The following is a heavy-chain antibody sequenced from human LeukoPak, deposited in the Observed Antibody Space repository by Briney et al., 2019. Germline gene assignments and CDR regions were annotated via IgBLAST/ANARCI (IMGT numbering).Heavy chain of an antibody. D-gene: IGHD3-22*01. CDR1: GFSFGDYA. J-gene: IGHJ3*01. CDR2: TRNKARSYTT. V-gene: IGHV3-72*01. Sequence: GGSLRLSCTGSGFSFGDYAMAWVRQAPGKGLEWIGLTRNKARSYTTDYAASVKGRFTISRDDSKNSLYLQMNSLKTEDTAVYFCARDKGGGHYYPWGQGTMVTVSS. CDR3: ARDKGGGHYYP.